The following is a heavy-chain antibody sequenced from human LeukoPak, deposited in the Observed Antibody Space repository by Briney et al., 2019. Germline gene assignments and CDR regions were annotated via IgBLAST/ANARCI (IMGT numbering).Heavy chain of an antibody. CDR3: ARKYSYYYGSGSYYKYFDY. V-gene: IGHV3-21*01. D-gene: IGHD3-10*01. Sequence: PGGSLRLSCAASGFTFSSYSMNWVRQAPGKGLEWVSSISSSSSYTYYADSVKGRFTISRDNAKNSLYLQMNSLRAEDTAVYYCARKYSYYYGSGSYYKYFDYWGQGTLVTVSS. J-gene: IGHJ4*02. CDR2: ISSSSSYT. CDR1: GFTFSSYS.